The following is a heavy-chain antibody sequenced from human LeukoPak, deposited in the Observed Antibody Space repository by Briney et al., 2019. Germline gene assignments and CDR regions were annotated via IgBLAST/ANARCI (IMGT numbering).Heavy chain of an antibody. CDR2: ISSSGSTI. CDR1: GFTFSDYY. CDR3: ARDNGFADYEGAFDI. J-gene: IGHJ3*02. D-gene: IGHD3-10*01. Sequence: GGSLRLSCAASGFTFSDYYMSWIRQAPGKGLEWVSYISSSGSTIYYADSVKGRFTISRDNSKNTLYLQMNSLRAEDTAVYYCARDNGFADYEGAFDIWGQGTMVTVSS. V-gene: IGHV3-11*04.